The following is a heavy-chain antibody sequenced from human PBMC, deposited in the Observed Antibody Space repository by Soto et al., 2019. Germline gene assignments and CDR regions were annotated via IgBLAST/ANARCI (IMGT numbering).Heavy chain of an antibody. J-gene: IGHJ6*02. CDR2: IRSKAYGGTP. D-gene: IGHD2-15*01. CDR1: GFTFGDYA. CDR3: ARSLLTGMDV. V-gene: IGHV3-49*04. Sequence: GGSLRLSCTASGFTFGDYAVNWVRQAPGKGLEWVGFIRSKAYGGTPEYAASVKGRFTISRDDSKSIAYLQMNSLKTEDTAVFYCARSLLTGMDVWGQGPTVTVYS.